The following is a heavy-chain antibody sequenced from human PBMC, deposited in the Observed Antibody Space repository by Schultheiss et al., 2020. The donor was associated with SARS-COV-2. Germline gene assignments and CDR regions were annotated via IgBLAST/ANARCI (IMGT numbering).Heavy chain of an antibody. CDR1: GFTFSSYS. D-gene: IGHD5-24*01. Sequence: GGSLRLSFAASGFTFSSYSMNWVRQAPGKGLEWVSSISSSSSYMYYADSVKGRFTISRDNAKNSLYLQMNSLRAEDTAVYYCARARWLQYYYYYYGMDVWGQGTTVTVSS. CDR3: ARARWLQYYYYYYGMDV. V-gene: IGHV3-21*01. CDR2: ISSSSSYM. J-gene: IGHJ6*02.